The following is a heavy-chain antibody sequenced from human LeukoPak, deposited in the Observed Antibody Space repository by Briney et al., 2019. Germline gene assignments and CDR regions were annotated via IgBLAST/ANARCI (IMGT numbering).Heavy chain of an antibody. D-gene: IGHD3-22*01. CDR2: IYHSGST. CDR3: ARGPYSYDSSGAFDI. Sequence: SGTLSLTCAVSGGSISSSNWWSWVRQPPGKGLEWIGEIYHSGSTNYNPSLKTRVTISVDTSKNQFSLKLSSVTAADTAVYFCARGPYSYDSSGAFDIWGQGTMVTVSS. J-gene: IGHJ3*02. V-gene: IGHV4-4*02. CDR1: GGSISSSNW.